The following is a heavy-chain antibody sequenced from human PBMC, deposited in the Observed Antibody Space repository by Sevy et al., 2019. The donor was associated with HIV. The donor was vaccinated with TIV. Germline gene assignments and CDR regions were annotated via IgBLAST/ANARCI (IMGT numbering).Heavy chain of an antibody. CDR2: ISYDGSNK. J-gene: IGHJ4*02. D-gene: IGHD1-1*01. CDR1: GFTFSSYA. CDR3: ARDPSEYWNDVHYFDY. V-gene: IGHV3-30-3*01. Sequence: GGSLRLSCVTSGFTFSSYAMHWVRQAPGKGLEWVAVISYDGSNKYYADSVKGRFTISRDNSKNTLYLQMNSLRAEDTAVYYCARDPSEYWNDVHYFDYWGQGTLVTVSS.